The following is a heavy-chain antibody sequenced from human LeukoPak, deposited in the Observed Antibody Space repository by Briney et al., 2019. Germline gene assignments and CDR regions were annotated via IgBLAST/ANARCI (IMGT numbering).Heavy chain of an antibody. CDR1: GGSISNYY. Sequence: SSETLSLTCTVSGGSISNYYWSWIRQPPGKGLEWIGFIYYTGSTNYNPSLKSRVTISLDAPKNQISLHLSSVTIADTAVYYCVRGNKNSRLWHGPDFDSWGQGTLVTVSS. CDR2: IYYTGST. CDR3: VRGNKNSRLWHGPDFDS. V-gene: IGHV4-59*01. D-gene: IGHD1/OR15-1a*01. J-gene: IGHJ4*02.